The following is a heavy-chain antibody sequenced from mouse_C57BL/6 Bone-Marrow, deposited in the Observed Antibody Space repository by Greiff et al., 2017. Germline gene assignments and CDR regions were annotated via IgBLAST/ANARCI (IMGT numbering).Heavy chain of an antibody. D-gene: IGHD2-4*01. CDR1: GYIFTEYT. Sequence: VQLQESGAELVKPGASVKLSCKASGYIFTEYTIHWVKQRSGQGLEWIGWFYPGSGSIKYNERFKDKATLTADKSSNTFYMELSRLTSEDSAVYFGARHERYYDYEGYFDYWGQGTTLTVSS. CDR3: ARHERYYDYEGYFDY. V-gene: IGHV1-62-2*01. CDR2: FYPGSGSI. J-gene: IGHJ2*01.